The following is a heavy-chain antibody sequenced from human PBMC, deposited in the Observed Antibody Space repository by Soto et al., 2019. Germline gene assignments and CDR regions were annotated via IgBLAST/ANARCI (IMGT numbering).Heavy chain of an antibody. CDR2: INGDGGTT. V-gene: IGHV3-74*01. Sequence: EVQLVESGGGLVQPGGSLRLSCAASGFTFSSSWMHWVRQAPGKGLVWVSRINGDGGTTDYADSVKGRFTISRDNAKNTLYLQMHSLRGEDTAVYYCASIREPPFDCWGQGTLVTVSS. J-gene: IGHJ4*02. CDR3: ASIREPPFDC. D-gene: IGHD3-3*02. CDR1: GFTFSSSW.